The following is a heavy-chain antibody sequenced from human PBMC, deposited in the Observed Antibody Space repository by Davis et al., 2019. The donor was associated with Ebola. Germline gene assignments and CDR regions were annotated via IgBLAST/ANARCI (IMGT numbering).Heavy chain of an antibody. D-gene: IGHD6-19*01. Sequence: SETLSLTCAVPGGSISSGGYSWSWIRQPPGKGLEWIGYIYHSGYTQYNPSLKSRVTISVDRSKNQFSLKLSSVTAADTAVYFCARSTALIAVGDYWGQGTLVTVSS. CDR1: GGSISSGGYS. CDR2: IYHSGYT. V-gene: IGHV4-30-2*01. J-gene: IGHJ4*02. CDR3: ARSTALIAVGDY.